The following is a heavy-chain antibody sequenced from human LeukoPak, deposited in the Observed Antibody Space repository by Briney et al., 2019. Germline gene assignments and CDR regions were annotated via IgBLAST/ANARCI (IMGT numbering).Heavy chain of an antibody. CDR1: GFTFSSYA. V-gene: IGHV3-30*04. Sequence: GGSLRLSCAASGFTFSSYAMHWVRQAPGKGLEWVAVISYDGSNKYYADSVKGRFTISRDNSKNTLYLQMNSLRAEDTAVYYCARDSFKYSSSPGGDYWGQGTLVTVSS. CDR3: ARDSFKYSSSPGGDY. D-gene: IGHD6-6*01. CDR2: ISYDGSNK. J-gene: IGHJ4*02.